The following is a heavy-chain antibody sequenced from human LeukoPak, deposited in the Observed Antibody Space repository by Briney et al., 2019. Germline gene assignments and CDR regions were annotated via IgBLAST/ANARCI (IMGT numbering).Heavy chain of an antibody. CDR1: GFTFSSYA. D-gene: IGHD3-10*01. J-gene: IGHJ5*02. CDR2: ISGSGGST. V-gene: IGHV3-23*01. Sequence: GGSLRLSCAASGFTFSSYAMSWVRQAPGKGLEWVSAISGSGGSTYYADSVKGRFTIPRDNSKNTLYLQMNSLRAEDTAVYYCAKHPITMVRGAVDLWGQGTLVTVSS. CDR3: AKHPITMVRGAVDL.